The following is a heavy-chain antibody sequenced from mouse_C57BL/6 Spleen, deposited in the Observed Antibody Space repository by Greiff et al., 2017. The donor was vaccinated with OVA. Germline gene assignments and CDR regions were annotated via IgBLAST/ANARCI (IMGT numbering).Heavy chain of an antibody. CDR1: GYSITSGYY. V-gene: IGHV3-6*01. D-gene: IGHD4-1*01. Sequence: VQLKESGPGLVKPSQSLSLTCSVTGYSITSGYYWNWIRQFPGNKLEWMGYISYDGSNNYNPSLKNRISITRDTSKNQFFLKLNSVTTEDTATYYCARDLTVYAMDYWGQGTSVTVSS. CDR2: ISYDGSN. J-gene: IGHJ4*01. CDR3: ARDLTVYAMDY.